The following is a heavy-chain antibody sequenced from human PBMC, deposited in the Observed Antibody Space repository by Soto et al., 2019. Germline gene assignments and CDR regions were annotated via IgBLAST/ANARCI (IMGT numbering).Heavy chain of an antibody. J-gene: IGHJ6*02. V-gene: IGHV1-69*08. D-gene: IGHD1-26*01. CDR3: AKDGGRGDDYHYYDMDV. CDR2: IIPILGIT. CDR1: GGTFSSHT. Sequence: QVQLVQSGAEVKKPGSSVKVSCKASGGTFSSHTINWVRQAPGQGLEWMGRIIPILGITNYAQWFQGRVTIIADKLTSTDYLELSSLRSEDTAVYYCAKDGGRGDDYHYYDMDVWGQGTTVTVSS.